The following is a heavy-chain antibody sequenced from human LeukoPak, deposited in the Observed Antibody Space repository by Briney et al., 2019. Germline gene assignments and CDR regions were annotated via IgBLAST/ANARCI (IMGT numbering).Heavy chain of an antibody. CDR2: INPNSGGT. J-gene: IGHJ4*02. D-gene: IGHD3-3*01. V-gene: IGHV1-2*02. CDR1: GYTFTGYY. Sequence: ASVKVSCKASGYTFTGYYMHWVRQAPGQGLEWLGWINPNSGGTNYAQKFQGRVTMTRDTSISTAYMELSSLRSDDTAVYYCARDRGHYDFWSGYYDYFDYWGQGTLVTVSS. CDR3: ARDRGHYDFWSGYYDYFDY.